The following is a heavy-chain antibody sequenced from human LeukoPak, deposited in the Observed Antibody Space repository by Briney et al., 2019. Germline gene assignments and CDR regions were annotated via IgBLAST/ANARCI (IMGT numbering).Heavy chain of an antibody. Sequence: GETLRLSCAASGFTFSSYGMHWVRQAPGKGLEWVAIIWSDGSNQYHADSVKGRFTISKDTFKNTVYLQMNSLRAEDTAVYYCAKDYRSGAFDYWGQGTLVTV. CDR3: AKDYRSGAFDY. J-gene: IGHJ4*02. CDR2: IWSDGSNQ. D-gene: IGHD3-10*01. CDR1: GFTFSSYG. V-gene: IGHV3-33*06.